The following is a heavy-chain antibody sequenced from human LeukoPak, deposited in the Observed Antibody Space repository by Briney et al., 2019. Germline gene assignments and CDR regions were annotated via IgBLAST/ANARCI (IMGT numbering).Heavy chain of an antibody. D-gene: IGHD4-17*01. CDR2: IYYSGST. V-gene: IGHV4-30-4*01. J-gene: IGHJ4*02. Sequence: SQTLSLTCTVSGASISSGDYYWSWIRQPPGKGLEWIGYIYYSGSTYYNPSLKSRVTISRDTSKNQVSLKVSSVTAADTAVYYCARVHYGDYINYWGQGTLVTVSS. CDR3: ARVHYGDYINY. CDR1: GASISSGDYY.